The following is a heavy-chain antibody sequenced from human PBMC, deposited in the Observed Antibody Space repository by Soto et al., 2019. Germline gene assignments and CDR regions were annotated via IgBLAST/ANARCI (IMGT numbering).Heavy chain of an antibody. V-gene: IGHV4-31*03. D-gene: IGHD3-10*01. CDR3: AAYYYGSGSYYKGPYFDY. CDR1: GGSISSGGYY. Sequence: SETLSLTCTVSGGSISSGGYYWSWIRQHPGKGLEWIGYIYYSGSTYYNPSLKSRVTISVDTSKNQFSLKLSSVTAADTAVYYCAAYYYGSGSYYKGPYFDYWGQGTLVTVS. CDR2: IYYSGST. J-gene: IGHJ4*02.